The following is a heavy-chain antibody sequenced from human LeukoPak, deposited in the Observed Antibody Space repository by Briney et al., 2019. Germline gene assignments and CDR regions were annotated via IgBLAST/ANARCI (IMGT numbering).Heavy chain of an antibody. J-gene: IGHJ4*02. V-gene: IGHV3-21*01. Sequence: GGSLRLSCAASGFTFSSYSMNWFRQAPGKGLEWVSSISSSSYIYYADSVKCRFTISRDNAKNLLYLQMNSLRAEDTAVYYCARGLRFLEWFLDYWGQGTLVTVSS. CDR2: ISSSSYI. CDR3: ARGLRFLEWFLDY. D-gene: IGHD3-3*01. CDR1: GFTFSSYS.